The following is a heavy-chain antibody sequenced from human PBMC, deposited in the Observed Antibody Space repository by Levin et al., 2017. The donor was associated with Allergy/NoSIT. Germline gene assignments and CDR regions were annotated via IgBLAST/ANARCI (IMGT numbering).Heavy chain of an antibody. V-gene: IGHV3-30*18. D-gene: IGHD2-2*01. CDR3: AKETIGLRGPVVQNFYLGLDV. CDR1: GLIFSRYG. J-gene: IGHJ6*02. CDR2: MSYDGSTK. Sequence: LSLTCAASGLIFSRYGMHWVRQAPGKGLEWVAVMSYDGSTKHYGDSVKGRFTISRDNSRNTLFLQMDSLRAEDTAVYFCAKETIGLRGPVVQNFYLGLDVWGQGTTVTVSS.